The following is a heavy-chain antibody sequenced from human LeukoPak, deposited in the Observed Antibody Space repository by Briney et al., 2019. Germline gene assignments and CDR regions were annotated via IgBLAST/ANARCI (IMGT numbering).Heavy chain of an antibody. CDR1: GFTFSSYS. J-gene: IGHJ6*04. CDR2: ISSSSSYI. D-gene: IGHD6-19*01. CDR3: ARDRIAVARDYYGMDV. V-gene: IGHV3-21*01. Sequence: GGSLRLSRAASGFTFSSYSMNWVRQAPGKGLEWVSSISSSSSYIYYADSVKGRFTISRDNAKNSLYLQMNSLRAEDTAVYYCARDRIAVARDYYGMDVWGKGTTVTVSS.